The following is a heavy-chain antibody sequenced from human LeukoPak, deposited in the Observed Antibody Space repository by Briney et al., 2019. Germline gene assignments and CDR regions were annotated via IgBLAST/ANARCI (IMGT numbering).Heavy chain of an antibody. Sequence: SETLSLTCTVSGGSISSGSYYWSWIRQPPGKGLEWIGYMYYSGSTNYNPSLKSRVTISVDTSKNQFSLKLSSVTAADTAVYYCARGGLSYYYMDVWGKGTTVTVSS. V-gene: IGHV4-61*01. J-gene: IGHJ6*03. CDR3: ARGGLSYYYMDV. CDR1: GGSISSGSYY. CDR2: MYYSGST.